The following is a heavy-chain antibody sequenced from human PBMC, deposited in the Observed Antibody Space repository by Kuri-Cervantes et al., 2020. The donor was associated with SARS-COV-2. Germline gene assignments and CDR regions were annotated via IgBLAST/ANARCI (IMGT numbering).Heavy chain of an antibody. V-gene: IGHV3-30-3*01. CDR3: ARDSLYYEFWSGLYGTSH. CDR2: ISYDGSNK. D-gene: IGHD3-3*01. CDR1: GFTFSSFA. Sequence: GESLKISYAASGFTFSSFAMHWVRQAPGKGLEWVEVISYDGSNKYYADYVKGRFTISRENSKNTLYLQMNSLRAEDTAVYYCARDSLYYEFWSGLYGTSHWGQGTLVTVSS. J-gene: IGHJ4*02.